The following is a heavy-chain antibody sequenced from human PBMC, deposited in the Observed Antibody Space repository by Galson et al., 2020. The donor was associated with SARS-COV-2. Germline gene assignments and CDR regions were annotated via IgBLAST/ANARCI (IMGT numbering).Heavy chain of an antibody. CDR3: ASELILYYDGMDV. CDR1: GFTFSSYA. Sequence: GESLKISCAASGFTFSSYAMHWVRQAPGKGLEWVAVISYDGSNKYYADSVKGRFTISRDNSKNTLYLQMNSLRAEDTAVYYCASELILYYDGMDVWGQGATGTVAS. J-gene: IGHJ6*02. V-gene: IGHV3-30*04. CDR2: ISYDGSNK.